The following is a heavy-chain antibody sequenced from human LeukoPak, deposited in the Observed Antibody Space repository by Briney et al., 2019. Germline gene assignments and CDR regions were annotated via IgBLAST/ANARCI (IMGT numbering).Heavy chain of an antibody. CDR1: GFTFSSYE. D-gene: IGHD1-26*01. CDR2: ISRSGSSI. J-gene: IGHJ3*02. CDR3: AREEGGAGLYGFDI. Sequence: GGSLRLSCATSGFTFSSYEMNWVRQAPGKGLEWISYISRSGSSIYYADSVKGRFTISRDNVKNSLYLQMNSLRAEDTAVYYCAREEGGAGLYGFDIWGQGTMVTVSS. V-gene: IGHV3-48*03.